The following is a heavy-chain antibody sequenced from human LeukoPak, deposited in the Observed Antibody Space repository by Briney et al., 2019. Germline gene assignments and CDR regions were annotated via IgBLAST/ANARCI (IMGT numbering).Heavy chain of an antibody. J-gene: IGHJ4*02. D-gene: IGHD6-13*01. CDR1: GVSIIRYY. V-gene: IGHV4-59*01. CDR2: IYDNGGT. Sequence: AETLSLTCNVSGVSIIRYYWTWVGQPARRGLEWIGYIYDNGGTNYNPSLKSRVIISVETSKNQFSLTLTSVTAADTAVYYCARGIRYGNDLWGQGTLVTVSS. CDR3: ARGIRYGNDL.